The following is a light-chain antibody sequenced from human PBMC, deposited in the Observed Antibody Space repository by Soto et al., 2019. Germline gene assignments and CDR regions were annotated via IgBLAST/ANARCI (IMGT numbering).Light chain of an antibody. Sequence: APGQTARITCGGTNIGRNSVHLYQRKPGQAPVVVVYDXXDRPSGIPERFSGSNSGNTAALTXTRLEAGDEADYYCQLWDSNSDHVVFGGGTKVTVL. J-gene: IGLJ2*01. CDR1: NIGRNS. CDR3: QLWDSNSDHVV. CDR2: DXX. V-gene: IGLV3-21*02.